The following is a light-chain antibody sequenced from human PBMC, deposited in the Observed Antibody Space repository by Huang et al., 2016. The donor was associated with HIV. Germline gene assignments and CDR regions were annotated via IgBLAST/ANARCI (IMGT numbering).Light chain of an antibody. CDR2: DAS. CDR3: QQYGSSPFT. Sequence: EIVLTQSPATLSLSPGERATLSCGASQSVSGSYLAWYQQKPGLAPRLLSYDASNRATGIPDRFSGSGSGTDFTLTISRLESEDFAVYYCQQYGSSPFTFGPGTKVDIK. CDR1: QSVSGSY. V-gene: IGKV3D-20*01. J-gene: IGKJ3*01.